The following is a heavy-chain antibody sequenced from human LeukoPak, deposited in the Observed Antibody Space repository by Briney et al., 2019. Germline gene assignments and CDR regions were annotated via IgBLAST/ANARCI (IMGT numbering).Heavy chain of an antibody. Sequence: GSLRLSCAASGFTFSDYYMNCIRQAPGKGLEWVSYISSSGSTIYYADSVKDRFTISRDNAKNSLYLQMNSLRAEDTAVYYCARVGSSSSFDYWGQGTLVTVSS. D-gene: IGHD6-6*01. V-gene: IGHV3-11*01. J-gene: IGHJ4*02. CDR3: ARVGSSSSFDY. CDR2: ISSSGSTI. CDR1: GFTFSDYY.